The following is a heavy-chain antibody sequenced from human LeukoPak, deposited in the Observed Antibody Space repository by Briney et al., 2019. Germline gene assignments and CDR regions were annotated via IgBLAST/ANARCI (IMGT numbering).Heavy chain of an antibody. Sequence: PSETLSLTCNVSGGSISSYYGRWIRQPPGKGLEWIGYIYYSGSTNYNPSLKSRVTISVDTSKNQFSLKLSSVTAADTAVYYCARDGGEHDAFDIWGQGTMVTVSS. CDR3: ARDGGEHDAFDI. J-gene: IGHJ3*02. CDR2: IYYSGST. D-gene: IGHD4-23*01. CDR1: GGSISSYY. V-gene: IGHV4-59*01.